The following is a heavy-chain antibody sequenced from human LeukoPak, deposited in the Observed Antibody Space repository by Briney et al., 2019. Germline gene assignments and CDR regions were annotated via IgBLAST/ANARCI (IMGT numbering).Heavy chain of an antibody. CDR2: INSDGSST. CDR3: ARFYCSSTSCLEDY. J-gene: IGHJ4*02. CDR1: GFTFSNYD. Sequence: SGGSLRLSCAAAGFTFSNYDMHWVRQAPGKGLVWVSRINSDGSSTSYADSVKGRFTISRDNAKNTLYLQMNSLRAEDTAVYYCARFYCSSTSCLEDYWGQGTLVTVSS. V-gene: IGHV3-74*01. D-gene: IGHD2-2*01.